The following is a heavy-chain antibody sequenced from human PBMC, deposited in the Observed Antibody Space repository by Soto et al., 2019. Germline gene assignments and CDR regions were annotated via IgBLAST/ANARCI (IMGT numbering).Heavy chain of an antibody. CDR2: ISYDGSNK. CDR3: AKDSRIVVVTAPYDY. J-gene: IGHJ4*02. CDR1: GFTFSSYG. D-gene: IGHD2-21*02. Sequence: QVQLVESGGGVVQPGRSLRLSCAASGFTFSSYGMHWVRQAPGKGLEWVAVISYDGSNKYYADSVKGRFTISRDNSKNTLYLQSNSPRAEDTAVYYCAKDSRIVVVTAPYDYWGQGTLVTVSS. V-gene: IGHV3-30*18.